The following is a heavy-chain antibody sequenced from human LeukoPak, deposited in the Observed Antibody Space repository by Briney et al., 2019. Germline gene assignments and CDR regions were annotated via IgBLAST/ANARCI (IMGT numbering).Heavy chain of an antibody. CDR1: GFTFSSYS. CDR2: ISSSSSYI. Sequence: GGSLRLSCAASGFTFSSYSMNWVRQAPGKGLEWVSSISSSSSYIYYADSVKGRFTISRDNFKNTLYLQMNSLRAEDTAVYYCAKDQGGYVWYFDLWGRGTLVTVSS. V-gene: IGHV3-21*04. J-gene: IGHJ2*01. CDR3: AKDQGGYVWYFDL. D-gene: IGHD5-12*01.